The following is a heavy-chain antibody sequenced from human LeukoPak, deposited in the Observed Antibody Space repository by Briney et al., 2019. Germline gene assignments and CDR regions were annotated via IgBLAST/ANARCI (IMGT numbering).Heavy chain of an antibody. J-gene: IGHJ4*02. CDR2: ISYDGSNK. D-gene: IGHD3-10*01. Sequence: GGSLRLSCAASGFTFSSYAMHWVRQAPGKGLEWVAVISYDGSNKYYADSVKGRFTISRDNSKNTLYLQMNSLRAEDTAVYYCAKDGSPRYYGSGSYFKYFDYWGQGTLVTVSS. CDR3: AKDGSPRYYGSGSYFKYFDY. V-gene: IGHV3-30-3*01. CDR1: GFTFSSYA.